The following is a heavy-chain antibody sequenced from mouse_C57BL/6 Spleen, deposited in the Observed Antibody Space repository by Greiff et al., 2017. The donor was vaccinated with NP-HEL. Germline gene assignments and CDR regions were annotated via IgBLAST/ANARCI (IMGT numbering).Heavy chain of an antibody. CDR1: GYAFSSYW. Sequence: QVQLQQSGAELVKPGASVKISCKASGYAFSSYWMNWVKQRPGKGLEWIGQIYPGDGDTNYNGKFKGKATLTADKSSSTASMQLSSLTSVDSAVSCCAREGDGYPSWFAYWGHRTLVTVSA. CDR2: IYPGDGDT. CDR3: AREGDGYPSWFAY. J-gene: IGHJ3*01. V-gene: IGHV1-80*01. D-gene: IGHD2-3*01.